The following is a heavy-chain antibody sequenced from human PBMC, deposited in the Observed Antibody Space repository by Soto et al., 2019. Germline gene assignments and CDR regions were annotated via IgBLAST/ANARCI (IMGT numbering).Heavy chain of an antibody. V-gene: IGHV1-3*01. CDR3: AIGPKSGNYFLYFYDY. D-gene: IGHD3-22*01. CDR1: GYTFTNYA. J-gene: IGHJ4*02. Sequence: GASVKVSCKASGYTFTNYAIHWVRQAPGQRLEWMGWINAGNANTKYSQKFQDRVTITGDTSASTTYMDLSSLRSEDTAVYYCAIGPKSGNYFLYFYDYRGRGSLVTGSA. CDR2: INAGNANT.